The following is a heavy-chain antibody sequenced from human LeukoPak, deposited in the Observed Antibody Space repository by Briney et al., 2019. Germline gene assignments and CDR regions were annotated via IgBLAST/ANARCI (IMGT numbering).Heavy chain of an antibody. J-gene: IGHJ4*02. D-gene: IGHD6-19*01. CDR2: ISWNSGSI. CDR3: AKEVGSGWYWDYFDY. V-gene: IGHV3-9*03. Sequence: GGSLRLSCAASGFTFDDYAMHWVRQAPGKGLEWVSGISWNSGSIGYADSVKGRFTISRDNAKNSLYLQMNSLRAEDMALYCCAKEVGSGWYWDYFDYWGQGTLVTVSS. CDR1: GFTFDDYA.